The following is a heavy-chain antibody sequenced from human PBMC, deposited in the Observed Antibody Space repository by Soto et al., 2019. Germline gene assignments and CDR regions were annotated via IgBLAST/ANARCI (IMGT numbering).Heavy chain of an antibody. CDR1: GYTLTELS. V-gene: IGHV1-24*01. J-gene: IGHJ4*02. CDR3: ATRISYYYDSSGYYYVN. Sequence: QVQLVQSGAEVKKPGASVKVSCKVSGYTLTELSMHWVRQAPGKGLEWMGGFDPEDGETIYAQKFQGRVTMTEVTSTDTAYMELSSLRSEDTAVYYCATRISYYYDSSGYYYVNWGQGTLVTVSS. D-gene: IGHD3-22*01. CDR2: FDPEDGET.